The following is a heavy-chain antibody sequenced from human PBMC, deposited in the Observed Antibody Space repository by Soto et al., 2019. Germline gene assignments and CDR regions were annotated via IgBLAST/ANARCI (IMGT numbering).Heavy chain of an antibody. CDR2: INHSGST. D-gene: IGHD5-18*01. Sequence: QVQLQQWGAGLLKPSETLSLTCAVYGGSFSGYYWTWIRQPPGKGLEWIGEINHSGSTNYNPSLKSRLTIXRDXYXTQFSLKLSSATAADTAVYYCASASNKRGYSYGPDYWGQGPLVTVSS. CDR3: ASASNKRGYSYGPDY. J-gene: IGHJ4*02. V-gene: IGHV4-34*01. CDR1: GGSFSGYY.